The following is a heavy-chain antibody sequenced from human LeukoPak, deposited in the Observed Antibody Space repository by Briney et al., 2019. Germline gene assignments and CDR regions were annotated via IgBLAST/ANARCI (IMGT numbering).Heavy chain of an antibody. CDR2: INPSSGDT. CDR3: ARRTAGMAMDY. V-gene: IGHV1-2*02. Sequence: ASVKVSCKASGYTFTGYSMHWVRQAPGQGLEWMGWINPSSGDTNYAQKFQGRVTMTRDTSSSSVYMDLSGLRSDDTAFYYCARRTAGMAMDYWGQGTLVTVSS. CDR1: GYTFTGYS. D-gene: IGHD5-24*01. J-gene: IGHJ4*02.